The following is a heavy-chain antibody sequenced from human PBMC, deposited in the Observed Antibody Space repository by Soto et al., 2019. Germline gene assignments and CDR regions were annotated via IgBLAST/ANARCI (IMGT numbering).Heavy chain of an antibody. CDR2: MNPNSGNT. Sequence: ASVKVSCKASGYTFTSYDIKWVRQATGQGLEWMGWMNPNSGNTDYAQWFQGRVTMTRNTSISTAYMELSSLRPEDTAVYYCARGGFVDFDYWGQGTLVTVSS. D-gene: IGHD3-10*01. CDR3: ARGGFVDFDY. V-gene: IGHV1-8*01. J-gene: IGHJ4*02. CDR1: GYTFTSYD.